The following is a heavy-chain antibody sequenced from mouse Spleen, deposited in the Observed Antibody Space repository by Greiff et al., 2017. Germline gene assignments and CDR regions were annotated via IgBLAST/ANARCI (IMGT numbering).Heavy chain of an antibody. CDR2: IDPSDSYT. J-gene: IGHJ1*01. Sequence: QVQLQQSGAELVKPGASVKLSCKASGYTFTSYWMHWVKQRPGQGLEWIGEIDPSDSYTNYNQKFKGKATLTVDKSSSTAYMQLSSLTSEDSAVYYCARLYFDVWGAGTTVTVSS. CDR3: ARLYFDV. V-gene: IGHV1-69*02. CDR1: GYTFTSYW.